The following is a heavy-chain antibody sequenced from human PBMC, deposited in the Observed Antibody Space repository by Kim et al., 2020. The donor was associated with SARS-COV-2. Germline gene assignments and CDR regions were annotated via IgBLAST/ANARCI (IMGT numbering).Heavy chain of an antibody. D-gene: IGHD5-18*01. Sequence: GGSLRLSCAASGFTFSSYEMNWVRQAPGKGLEWVSYISSSGSNIYYADSVKGRFTISRDNAKNSLYLQMNNLRAEDTAVYYCASLVSAMFDYWGQGTLVTVSS. V-gene: IGHV3-48*03. CDR3: ASLVSAMFDY. CDR1: GFTFSSYE. J-gene: IGHJ4*02. CDR2: ISSSGSNI.